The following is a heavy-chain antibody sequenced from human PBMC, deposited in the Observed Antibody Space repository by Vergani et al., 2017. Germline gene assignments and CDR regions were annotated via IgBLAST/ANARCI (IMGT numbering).Heavy chain of an antibody. V-gene: IGHV3-30*02. Sequence: QVQLVESGGGVVQPGGSRRLSCAASGFTFSNYDMHWARQAPGKGLEWVAFIRSDASNKYYGDSVKGRFTISRDNSKNTLYLQMNSLRAEDTAVYYCGGLAVFDYWGQGTLVTVSS. CDR1: GFTFSNYD. J-gene: IGHJ4*02. CDR2: IRSDASNK. D-gene: IGHD3-16*01. CDR3: GGLAVFDY.